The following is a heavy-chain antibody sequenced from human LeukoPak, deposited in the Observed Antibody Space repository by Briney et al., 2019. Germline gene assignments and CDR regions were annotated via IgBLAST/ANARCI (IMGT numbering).Heavy chain of an antibody. CDR3: ARGRNLWFGELWGL. CDR2: IYHSGST. Sequence: SGTLSLTCAVSGGSISSSNWWSWVRQPPGKGLEWIGEIYHSGSTNYNPSLKSRVTISVDKSKNQFSLKLSSVTAADTAVYYCARGRNLWFGELWGLWGQGTLVTVSS. CDR1: GGSISSSNW. D-gene: IGHD3-10*01. J-gene: IGHJ4*02. V-gene: IGHV4-4*02.